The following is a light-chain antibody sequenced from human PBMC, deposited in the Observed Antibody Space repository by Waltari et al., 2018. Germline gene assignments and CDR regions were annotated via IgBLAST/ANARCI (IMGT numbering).Light chain of an antibody. V-gene: IGLV1-44*01. J-gene: IGLJ2*01. Sequence: QSVLTQPPSASGTPGQSVTISCSGSGSNIGSNTVNWYQQFPGTAPRLLIYNNDQRPSGVPDRFSCSKSGTSGSLAINGLQSDDEADYYCVSWDDRLNGFVIFGGGTKLTVL. CDR1: GSNIGSNT. CDR2: NND. CDR3: VSWDDRLNGFVI.